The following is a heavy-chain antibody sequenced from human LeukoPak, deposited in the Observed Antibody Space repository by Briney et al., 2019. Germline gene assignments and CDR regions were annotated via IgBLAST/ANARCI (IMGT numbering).Heavy chain of an antibody. J-gene: IGHJ4*02. CDR3: ARGLDYYDSSGYHE. CDR1: GFTFSSYS. D-gene: IGHD3-22*01. V-gene: IGHV3-21*01. CDR2: ISSSSSSYI. Sequence: GGSLRLSCAASGFTFSSYSMNWVRQAPGKGLEWVSSISSSSSSYIYYADSVKGRFTISRDNAKNSLYLQMNSLRAEDTAVYYCARGLDYYDSSGYHEWGQGTLVTVSS.